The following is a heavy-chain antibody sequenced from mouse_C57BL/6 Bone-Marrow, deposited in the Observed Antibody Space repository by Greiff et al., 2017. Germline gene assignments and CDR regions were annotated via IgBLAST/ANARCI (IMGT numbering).Heavy chain of an antibody. V-gene: IGHV14-4*01. CDR3: TSVDY. J-gene: IGHJ2*01. CDR2: IDPENGDT. CDR1: GCNIKDDY. Sequence: EVQLQQSGAELVRPGASVKLSCTASGCNIKDDYMHWGKQRPEQGLEWIGWIDPENGDTEYDPKFQGKATSTADTSSNTASLQLSSLTSEDTAVYYFTSVDYRRQGTTPPASS.